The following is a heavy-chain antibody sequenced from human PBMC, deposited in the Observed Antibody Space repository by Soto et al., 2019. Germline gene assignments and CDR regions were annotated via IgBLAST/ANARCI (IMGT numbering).Heavy chain of an antibody. Sequence: SETLSLTCTVSGGSISSSSYYWGWIRQPPGKGLEWIGSIYYSGSTYYNPSLKSRVTISVDTSKNQFSLKLSSVTAADTAVYYCAIGYCSSTSCYAFDYWGQGTLVTVSS. CDR2: IYYSGST. CDR1: GGSISSSSYY. CDR3: AIGYCSSTSCYAFDY. J-gene: IGHJ4*02. V-gene: IGHV4-39*01. D-gene: IGHD2-2*01.